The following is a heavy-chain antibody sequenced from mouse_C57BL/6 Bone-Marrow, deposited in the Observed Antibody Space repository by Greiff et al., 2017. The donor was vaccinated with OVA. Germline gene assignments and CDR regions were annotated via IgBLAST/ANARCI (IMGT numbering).Heavy chain of an antibody. V-gene: IGHV1-81*01. CDR3: ARSVLANRAKGYFDY. J-gene: IGHJ2*01. D-gene: IGHD1-1*02. CDR1: GYTFTSYG. Sequence: QVQLQQSGAELARPGASVKLSCKASGYTFTSYGISWVKQRTGQGLEWIGEIYPRSGNTYYNEKFKGKATLTAAKSSSTAYMELRSLTSEDSAVYFCARSVLANRAKGYFDYWGQGTTLTVSS. CDR2: IYPRSGNT.